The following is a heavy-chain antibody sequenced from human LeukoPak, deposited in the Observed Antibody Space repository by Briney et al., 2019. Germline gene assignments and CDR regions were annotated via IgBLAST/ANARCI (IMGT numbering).Heavy chain of an antibody. D-gene: IGHD1-26*01. J-gene: IGHJ6*03. Sequence: ASVKVSCKASGYTFTSYGISWVRQAPGQGLEWMGWISAYNGNTNYAQKLQGRVTMTTDTSTSTAYMELRSLRSDDTAVYYCAGVAPERSGSYLIYYYYYYMDVWGKGTTVTVSS. CDR3: AGVAPERSGSYLIYYYYYYMDV. CDR1: GYTFTSYG. CDR2: ISAYNGNT. V-gene: IGHV1-18*01.